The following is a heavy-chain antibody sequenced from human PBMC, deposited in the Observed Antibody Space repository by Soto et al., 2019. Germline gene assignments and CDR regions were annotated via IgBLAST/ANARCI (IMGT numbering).Heavy chain of an antibody. Sequence: SVKVSCKASGGTFSSYAISWVRQAPGQGLEWMGGLIPMFGTANDAQKLQGRVTITAXXXXTXAXMXLXXXSSEDTGFYYCATSSDWSPLLDYWGQITLVPVSS. V-gene: IGHV1-69*13. CDR2: LIPMFGTA. J-gene: IGHJ4*02. CDR3: ATSSDWSPLLDY. CDR1: GGTFSSYA. D-gene: IGHD6-19*01.